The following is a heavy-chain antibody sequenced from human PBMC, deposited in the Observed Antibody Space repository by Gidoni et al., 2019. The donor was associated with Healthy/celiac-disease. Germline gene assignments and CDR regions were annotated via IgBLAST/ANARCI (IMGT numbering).Heavy chain of an antibody. CDR1: GGTFSSYA. CDR3: ATPTQGYNYLDY. V-gene: IGHV1-69*01. CDR2: IIPILGTA. Sequence: QVQLVQSGAEVQKPWSSVKVSCKASGGTFSSYAISWVRQAPGQGLEWMGGIIPILGTANYAQKFQGRVTITADESTSTAYMELSSLRSEDTAVYYCATPTQGYNYLDYWGQGTLVTVSS. D-gene: IGHD5-18*01. J-gene: IGHJ4*02.